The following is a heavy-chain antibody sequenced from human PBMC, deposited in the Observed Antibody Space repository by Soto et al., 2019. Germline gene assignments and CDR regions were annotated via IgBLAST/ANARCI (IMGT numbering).Heavy chain of an antibody. J-gene: IGHJ4*02. CDR2: ISSSSSTI. CDR3: SIFDSESFPQGAFDY. D-gene: IGHD1-26*01. CDR1: GFTFSSYS. V-gene: IGHV3-48*04. Sequence: GSLRLPCAAYGFTFSSYSMNWVRQAPGKGLEWVSYISSSSSTIYYEDSVKGRFTISRDNAKNSLYLQMNSLRAEDTAVYYFSIFDSESFPQGAFDYWGQGTLVTVSS.